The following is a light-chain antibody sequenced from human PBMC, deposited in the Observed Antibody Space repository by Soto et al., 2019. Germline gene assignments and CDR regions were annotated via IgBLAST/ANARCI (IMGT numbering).Light chain of an antibody. J-gene: IGLJ1*01. V-gene: IGLV2-8*01. CDR1: SSDVGGYNY. CDR2: EVS. Sequence: QSVLTQPPSASGSPGQSVTISCTGTSSDVGGYNYVSWYQQHPGKAPKLMISEVSKRPSGVPDRFSGSKSGNTASLTVSGLQAEDDADYYCSSYAGTNKFYVFGTGTKLTVL. CDR3: SSYAGTNKFYV.